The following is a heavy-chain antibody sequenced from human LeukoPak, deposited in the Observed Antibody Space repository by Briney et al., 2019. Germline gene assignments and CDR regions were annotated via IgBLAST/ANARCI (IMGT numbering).Heavy chain of an antibody. V-gene: IGHV1-46*01. D-gene: IGHD5-24*01. CDR1: GYTFTIYY. J-gene: IGHJ4*02. Sequence: ASVKVSCKASGYTFTIYYMHWVRQAPGQGLEWMGIINPSGGSTSYAQKFQGRVTMTRGTSTSTVYMELSSLRSEDTAVYYCARDARDGYNSLGSYYFDYWGQGTLVTVSS. CDR2: INPSGGST. CDR3: ARDARDGYNSLGSYYFDY.